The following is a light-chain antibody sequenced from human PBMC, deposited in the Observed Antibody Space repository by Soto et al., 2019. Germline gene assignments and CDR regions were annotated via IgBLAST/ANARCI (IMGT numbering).Light chain of an antibody. CDR1: SNDVGGYNY. V-gene: IGLV2-14*01. J-gene: IGLJ2*01. Sequence: QSALTQPASVSGSPGQSITISCTGSSNDVGGYNYVSWFQQHPGKAPKLMIYGVSNRPSGVSNRFSGSKSGNMASLTISGLQAEDEADYYCSSYTTNFRAVFGGGTKLTVL. CDR2: GVS. CDR3: SSYTTNFRAV.